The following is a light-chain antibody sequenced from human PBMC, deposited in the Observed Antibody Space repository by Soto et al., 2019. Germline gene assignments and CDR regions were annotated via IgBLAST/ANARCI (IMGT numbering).Light chain of an antibody. J-gene: IGLJ2*01. CDR2: VEGSGTY. CDR1: SGHSSYI. V-gene: IGLV4-60*02. CDR3: SSFAGNNNLV. Sequence: QLVLTQSSSASASLGSSVKLTCTLRSGHSSYIIAWHQQQAGKAPRYLMKVEGSGTYNKGSGVPDRFSGSSSGADRYLTISNLQFEDEADYYCSSFAGNNNLVFGGGTKLTVL.